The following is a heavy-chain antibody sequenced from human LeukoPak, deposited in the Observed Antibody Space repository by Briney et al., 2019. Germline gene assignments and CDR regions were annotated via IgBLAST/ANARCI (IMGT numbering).Heavy chain of an antibody. CDR2: IYHSGST. CDR1: GGSISSGGYS. V-gene: IGHV4-30-2*01. J-gene: IGHJ6*03. Sequence: SETLSLTCAVSGGSISSGGYSWSWIRQPPGKGLEWIGYIYHSGSTYYNPSLKSRVTISVDRSKNQFSLKLSSVTAADTAVYYCARAAWIKSYCYMDVWGKGTTVTVSS. D-gene: IGHD1/OR15-1a*01. CDR3: ARAAWIKSYCYMDV.